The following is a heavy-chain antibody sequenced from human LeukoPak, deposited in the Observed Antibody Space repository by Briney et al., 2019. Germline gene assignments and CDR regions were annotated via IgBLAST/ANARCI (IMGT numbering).Heavy chain of an antibody. J-gene: IGHJ4*02. CDR1: GYSFTSYW. D-gene: IGHD3-22*01. CDR3: ARQATNYDSSGYYSYYFDY. CDR2: IDPRDSYT. Sequence: GESLKISCKGSGYSFTSYWIIWVRQMPGKGLEWMGRIDPRDSYTNYSPSFQGQVTISADKSINTAYLQWSSLKASDTTMYYCARQATNYDSSGYYSYYFDYWGQGTLVTVST. V-gene: IGHV5-10-1*04.